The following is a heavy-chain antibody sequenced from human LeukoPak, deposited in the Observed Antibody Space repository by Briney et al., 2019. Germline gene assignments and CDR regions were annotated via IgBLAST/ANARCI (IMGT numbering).Heavy chain of an antibody. D-gene: IGHD3-22*01. CDR3: ARDYYDGIGYYYEDY. Sequence: PGGSLRLSCAASGFTFSSCGMSWVRQAPGKGLEWVSAISTSGGSTYYADSVKGRFTISRDNSKNTLSLQMNSLRAEDTAVYYCARDYYDGIGYYYEDYWGQGTLVTVSS. J-gene: IGHJ4*02. CDR1: GFTFSSCG. CDR2: ISTSGGST. V-gene: IGHV3-23*01.